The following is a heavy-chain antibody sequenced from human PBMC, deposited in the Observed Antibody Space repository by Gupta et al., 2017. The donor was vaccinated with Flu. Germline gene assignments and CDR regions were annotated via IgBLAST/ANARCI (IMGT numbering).Heavy chain of an antibody. CDR1: GYSIRSGYY. V-gene: IGHV4-38-2*01. D-gene: IGHD4-23*01. J-gene: IGHJ3*02. CDR2: IYHSGGT. Sequence: QVQLQESGPGLGKPSETLSLTCAVSGYSIRSGYYWGWIRQPPGKGLEWIGSIYHSGGTDYNPSLKSRVTISVDTSKNQFSLKLSSVTAADTAVYYCARVTYGGDAFDIWGQGTMVTVSS. CDR3: ARVTYGGDAFDI.